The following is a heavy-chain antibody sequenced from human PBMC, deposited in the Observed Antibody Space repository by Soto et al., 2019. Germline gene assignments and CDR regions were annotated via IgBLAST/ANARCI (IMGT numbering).Heavy chain of an antibody. CDR1: GFTFSNYA. Sequence: QVQVVESGGGVVQPGRSLRLSCAASGFTFSNYAMHWVRQAPGKGLEWVAVISYDGSNKYYADSVKGRITISRDNSKNKMNLQLNNLRAEDTAVYVCAREGFNYYSDYWGQGTLVTVSS. CDR2: ISYDGSNK. CDR3: AREGFNYYSDY. J-gene: IGHJ4*02. V-gene: IGHV3-30-3*01.